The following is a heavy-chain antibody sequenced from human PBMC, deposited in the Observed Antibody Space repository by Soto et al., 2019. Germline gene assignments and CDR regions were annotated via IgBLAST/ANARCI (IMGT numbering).Heavy chain of an antibody. CDR3: ASSYGSGYRAFDY. J-gene: IGHJ4*02. V-gene: IGHV1-69*02. CDR1: GDTLTLYS. CDR2: INPILSMS. D-gene: IGHD3-10*01. Sequence: QVPLVQSGAEVKKPGSSVRVSCKAAGDTLTLYSINWLRQAPGLGLEWMGRINPILSMSNYAQRFQGRVTMTADKSTSTAYMELSSLRSEDTDMYYCASSYGSGYRAFDYWGQGALVTVAS.